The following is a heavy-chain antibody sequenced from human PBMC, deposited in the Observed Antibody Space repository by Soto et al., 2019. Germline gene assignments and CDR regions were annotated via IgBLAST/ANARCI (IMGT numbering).Heavy chain of an antibody. CDR3: AMVDNYVTPPPQDV. J-gene: IGHJ6*02. CDR2: ISHYSGNT. D-gene: IGHD3-16*01. V-gene: IGHV1-18*01. Sequence: QVQLVQSGDDVRKPGSSVKVSCKASGYIFVNYGIAWVRQAPGQGLEWMGWISHYSGNTHYASKVQGRLTMTTDTTTRTAYMDLGSRTSDDTAVYYCAMVDNYVTPPPQDVWGQGTTVTVSS. CDR1: GYIFVNYG.